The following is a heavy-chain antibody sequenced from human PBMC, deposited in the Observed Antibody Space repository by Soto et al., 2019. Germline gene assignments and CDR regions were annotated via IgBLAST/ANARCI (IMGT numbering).Heavy chain of an antibody. CDR1: GFTFSSYG. V-gene: IGHV3-30*18. Sequence: GGSLRLSCAASGFTFSSYGMHWVRQAPGKGLEWVAVISYDGSNKYYADSVKGRFTISRDNSKNTLYLQMNSLRAEDTAVYYCAKGDGYNWNNNWFDPWGQGTLVTVSS. CDR3: AKGDGYNWNNNWFDP. CDR2: ISYDGSNK. D-gene: IGHD1-20*01. J-gene: IGHJ5*02.